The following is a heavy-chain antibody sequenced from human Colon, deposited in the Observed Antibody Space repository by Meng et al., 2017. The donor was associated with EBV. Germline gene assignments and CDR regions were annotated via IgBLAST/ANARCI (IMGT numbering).Heavy chain of an antibody. Sequence: QVQLHEAGPGLVKPSGTLSLTCAVSGTSITSSNWWSWVRQPPGKGLEWIGEIYYGGSTNYNPSLKSRVTISLDESKNQFSLRLASMTAADTAVYYCASLYGDFAFWGQGTLVTVSS. J-gene: IGHJ4*02. V-gene: IGHV4-4*02. CDR2: IYYGGST. CDR1: GTSITSSNW. D-gene: IGHD4-17*01. CDR3: ASLYGDFAF.